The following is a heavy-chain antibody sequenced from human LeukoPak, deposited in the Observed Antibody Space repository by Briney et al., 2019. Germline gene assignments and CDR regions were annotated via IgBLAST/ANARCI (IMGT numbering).Heavy chain of an antibody. CDR2: IYPGGSDT. CDR3: ASTAVHGPGLDY. Sequence: GESLIISCTCSGYSFTNYSIGWVRQMRGKGLEWMRIIYPGGSDTSYSPSFQGQVTISADKSISTAYLQWSSLKASDSAMYYCASTAVHGPGLDYWGQGNLVTVSS. V-gene: IGHV5-51*01. J-gene: IGHJ4*02. D-gene: IGHD3-16*01. CDR1: GYSFTNYS.